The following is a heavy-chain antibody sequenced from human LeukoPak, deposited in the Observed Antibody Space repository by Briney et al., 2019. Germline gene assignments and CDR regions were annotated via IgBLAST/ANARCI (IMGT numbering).Heavy chain of an antibody. D-gene: IGHD2-15*01. CDR3: ARDRGYCSGGSCYTYYFDY. V-gene: IGHV3-48*02. CDR1: GFTFSTYN. J-gene: IGHJ4*02. Sequence: GGSLRLSCAASGFTFSTYNMNWVRQAPGKGLEWVSYITTSSRTIYYADSVKGRFTISRDNAESSLYLQMNSLRDDDTAVYYCARDRGYCSGGSCYTYYFDYWGQGTLVTVSS. CDR2: ITTSSRTI.